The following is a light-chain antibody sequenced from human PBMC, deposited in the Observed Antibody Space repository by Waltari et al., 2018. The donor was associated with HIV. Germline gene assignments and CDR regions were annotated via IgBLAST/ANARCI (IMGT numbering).Light chain of an antibody. CDR1: QSLLHSNGNNY. V-gene: IGKV2-28*01. CDR2: WGS. J-gene: IGKJ2*01. CDR3: MQALQTPYT. Sequence: DIVMIQSPPSLPVTPGKSAPISCRSSQSLLHSNGNNYLDWYLQKQGQSPQLIFYWGSDGASVVPDRFSVSGSGTDFILKISRVEAEDVGVYYCMQALQTPYTFGEGTKLEIK.